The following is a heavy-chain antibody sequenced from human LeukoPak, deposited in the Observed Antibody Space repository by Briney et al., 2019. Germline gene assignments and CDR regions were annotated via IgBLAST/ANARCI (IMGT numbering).Heavy chain of an antibody. V-gene: IGHV3-72*01. J-gene: IGHJ4*02. D-gene: IGHD5-18*01. CDR3: ARSKGGNSYGRFDY. Sequence: GGALRLSCAASGFTLSDHYMDWVRQGPGKGLEWVGRTKNKANSYTTEYAASVKGRFTISRDDSKNSLYLLMNGLTTEDTAVYYCARSKGGNSYGRFDYWGQGTLVTVSS. CDR1: GFTLSDHY. CDR2: TKNKANSYTT.